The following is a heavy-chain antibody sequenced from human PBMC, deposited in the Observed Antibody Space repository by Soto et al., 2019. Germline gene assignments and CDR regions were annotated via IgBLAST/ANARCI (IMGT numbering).Heavy chain of an antibody. D-gene: IGHD7-27*01. CDR1: GDSISNLDYF. CDR2: IYKSATT. Sequence: SETLSLTCSVSGDSISNLDYFWAWIRQPPGQALEYIGYIYKSATTYYNPSFESRVAISVDTSKSQFSLNVTSVTAADTAVYFCAKGRYCLTGRCFPNCFDFWGQGTLVTVSS. CDR3: AKGRYCLTGRCFPNCFDF. V-gene: IGHV4-30-4*01. J-gene: IGHJ5*01.